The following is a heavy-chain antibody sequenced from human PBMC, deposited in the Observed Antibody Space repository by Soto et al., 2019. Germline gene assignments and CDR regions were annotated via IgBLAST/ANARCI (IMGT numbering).Heavy chain of an antibody. V-gene: IGHV3-23*01. D-gene: IGHD1-1*01. J-gene: IGHJ4*02. CDR3: VTHSWNY. CDR2: SGGSVLST. Sequence: EVQLLESGGGLVQPGGSLRLSCVVSGLTFSRADLSWVRQPPGKGLEWVSASGGSVLSTHYVGSVKGRLTISRDSSNNTMYLQMNSMSAEDTSVYYSVTHSWNYWGQGPLVTVSS. CDR1: GLTFSRAD.